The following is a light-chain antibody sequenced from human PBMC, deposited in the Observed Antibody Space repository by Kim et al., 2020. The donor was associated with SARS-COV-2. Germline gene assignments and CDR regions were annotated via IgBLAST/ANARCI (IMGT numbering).Light chain of an antibody. J-gene: IGKJ2*01. Sequence: APVGDRGTITRRASQTNNSWLTWYGQKPRKVPQLLVFGASNLQDGVPSRFSGSGSGTDFTLTISRLQPEDFATYYCQQGNSFPRIFGQGTKLEI. V-gene: IGKV1D-12*01. CDR2: GAS. CDR3: QQGNSFPRI. CDR1: QTNNSW.